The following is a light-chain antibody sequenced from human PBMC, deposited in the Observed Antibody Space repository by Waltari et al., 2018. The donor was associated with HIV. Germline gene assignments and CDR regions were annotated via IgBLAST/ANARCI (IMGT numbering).Light chain of an antibody. CDR3: QTWGTGIWV. CDR1: SSPSHTA. Sequence: LVVTHSPSASGSLVAPVKPTCTLSSSPSHTAIAWHPQQPEKGTRYLMKINSEGSHDKGDGIPDRFSGSSSGAERYSSSSSLKSEDEANYYCQTWGTGIWVFGGGTKLTVL. V-gene: IGLV4-69*01. J-gene: IGLJ3*02. CDR2: INSEGSH.